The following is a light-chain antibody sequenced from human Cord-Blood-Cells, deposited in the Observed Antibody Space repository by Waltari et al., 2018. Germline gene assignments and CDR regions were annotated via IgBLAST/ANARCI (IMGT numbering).Light chain of an antibody. CDR3: KQRYSTPYT. CDR1: QSISSY. J-gene: IGKJ2*01. Sequence: DIQTTPSTSSLSASVGDRVTLTCRASQSISSYLNWYQQKPGKAPELLIYASSSVQSGIPSRYSGSGSGTDVTLTISSLQPVDFATYCCKQRYSTPYTLCQRTNLEI. CDR2: ASS. V-gene: IGKV1-39*01.